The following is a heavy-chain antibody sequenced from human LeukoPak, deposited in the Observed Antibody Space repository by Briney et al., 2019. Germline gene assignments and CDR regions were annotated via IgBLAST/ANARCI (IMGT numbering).Heavy chain of an antibody. J-gene: IGHJ4*02. CDR3: ARDQFALEYYYDSSGSFDY. D-gene: IGHD3-22*01. CDR2: INPNSGGT. Sequence: ASVKVSCKASGYTFTGYYMHWVRQAPGQGLEWMGWINPNSGGTNYAQKFQGRVTVTRDTSISTAYMELSRLRSDDTAVYYCARDQFALEYYYDSSGSFDYWGQGTLVTVSS. CDR1: GYTFTGYY. V-gene: IGHV1-2*02.